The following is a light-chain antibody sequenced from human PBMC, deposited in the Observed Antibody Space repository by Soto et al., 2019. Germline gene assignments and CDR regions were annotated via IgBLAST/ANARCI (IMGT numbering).Light chain of an antibody. V-gene: IGKV1-5*03. CDR1: QSISSW. J-gene: IGKJ1*01. CDR2: KAS. CDR3: QQYNSYSQT. Sequence: DIQMTQSPSTLSASVGNGVTITCRASQSISSWLAWYQQKPGRALKLLIYKASSLERGVPSRFSGGGSGTEFTVTISSLQPDDFSTYYCQQYNSYSQTFGQGTKVDI.